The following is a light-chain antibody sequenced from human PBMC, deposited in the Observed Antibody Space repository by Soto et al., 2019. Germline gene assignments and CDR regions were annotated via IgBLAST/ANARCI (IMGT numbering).Light chain of an antibody. CDR1: ALPKQY. V-gene: IGLV3-25*02. Sequence: SYELTQPPSVSVSPGQTARITCSGDALPKQYAYWYQQKPGQAPVLVIYKDSERPSGIPERFSGSSSGTTVTLTISGVQAEDEADYYCQSADSSGTLWVFGTGTKLTVL. CDR3: QSADSSGTLWV. J-gene: IGLJ1*01. CDR2: KDS.